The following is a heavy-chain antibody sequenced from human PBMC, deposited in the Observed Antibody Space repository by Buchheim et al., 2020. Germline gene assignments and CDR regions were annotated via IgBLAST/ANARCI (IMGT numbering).Heavy chain of an antibody. Sequence: EVQLVESGGGLIQPGGSLRLSCAASGFTSSRFWMHWVRQAPGKGLVWVSRIDEYGTITNYADSVKGRFTISRDNARNTLYLQMNSLRVEDTAVYYCVRDLVGGSDYWGQGIL. CDR3: VRDLVGGSDY. V-gene: IGHV3-74*01. CDR2: IDEYGTIT. CDR1: GFTSSRFW. D-gene: IGHD6-25*01. J-gene: IGHJ4*02.